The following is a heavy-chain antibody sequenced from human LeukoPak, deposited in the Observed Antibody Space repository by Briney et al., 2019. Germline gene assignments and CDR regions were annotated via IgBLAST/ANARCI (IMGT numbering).Heavy chain of an antibody. Sequence: PSETLSLTCTVSGGSISSYHWSWIRQPPGKGLEWIGYIYYSGSTNYNPSLKSRVTISVDTSKNQFSLKLSSVTAADTAVYYCATTNYDILTGYRYGMDVWGQGTTVTVSS. CDR3: ATTNYDILTGYRYGMDV. D-gene: IGHD3-9*01. CDR1: GGSISSYH. J-gene: IGHJ6*02. V-gene: IGHV4-59*08. CDR2: IYYSGST.